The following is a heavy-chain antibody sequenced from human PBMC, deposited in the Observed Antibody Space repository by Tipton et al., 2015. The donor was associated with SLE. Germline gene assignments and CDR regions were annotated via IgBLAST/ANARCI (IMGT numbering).Heavy chain of an antibody. V-gene: IGHV3-30*01. D-gene: IGHD2-2*02. J-gene: IGHJ4*02. CDR2: IGYDGANR. CDR1: GFNFSTYA. Sequence: SLRLSCAASGFNFSTYALHWVRQAPGKGLEWVAVIGYDGANRHYVDSVKGRFTISRDNSRNTLLLQMTSLRPEDTAVYFCARDGYTHTWYYLDSWGQGTLVTVSS. CDR3: ARDGYTHTWYYLDS.